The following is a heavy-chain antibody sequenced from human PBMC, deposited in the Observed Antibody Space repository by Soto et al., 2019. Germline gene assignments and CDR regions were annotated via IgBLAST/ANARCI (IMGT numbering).Heavy chain of an antibody. CDR3: ARTPKQDYYDSSGYSYYFDY. J-gene: IGHJ4*02. V-gene: IGHV1-69*13. CDR1: GGTFSSYA. CDR2: IIPIFGTA. Sequence: SVKVSCKASGGTFSSYAISWVRQAPGQGLEWMGGIIPIFGTANYAQKFQGRVTITADESTSTAYMELSSLRSEDTAVYYCARTPKQDYYDSSGYSYYFDYWGQGTLVTVSS. D-gene: IGHD3-22*01.